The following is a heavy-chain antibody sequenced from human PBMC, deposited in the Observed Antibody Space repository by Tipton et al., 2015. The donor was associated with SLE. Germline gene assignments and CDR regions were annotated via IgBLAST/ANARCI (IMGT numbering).Heavy chain of an antibody. CDR1: GGSISSGGYY. V-gene: IGHV4-61*08. D-gene: IGHD2-15*01. J-gene: IGHJ6*02. CDR3: ARHVGVAYYYAMDV. CDR2: ISYTETT. Sequence: TLSLTCTVSGGSISSGGYYWSWIRQHPGKGLEWIGYISYTETTKYNPSLESRVIISVDTSKNQFSLRLSSVTAADTAMYYCARHVGVAYYYAMDVWGQGTTVTVSS.